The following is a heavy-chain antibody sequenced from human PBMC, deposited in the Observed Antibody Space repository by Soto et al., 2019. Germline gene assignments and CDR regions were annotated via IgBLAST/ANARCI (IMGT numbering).Heavy chain of an antibody. Sequence: QVQLVESGGGVVQPGRSLRLSCAASGFTFSSYAMHWVRQAPGKGLEWVAVISYDGSNKYYADSVKGRFTISRDNSKNTLYRQMNSLRAEDTAVYYCARDYGDNVPYYFDYWGQGTLVTVSS. V-gene: IGHV3-30-3*01. CDR2: ISYDGSNK. J-gene: IGHJ4*02. D-gene: IGHD4-17*01. CDR1: GFTFSSYA. CDR3: ARDYGDNVPYYFDY.